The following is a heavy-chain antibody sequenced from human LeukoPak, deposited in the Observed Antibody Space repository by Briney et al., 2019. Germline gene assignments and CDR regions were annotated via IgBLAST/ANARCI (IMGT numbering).Heavy chain of an antibody. CDR3: AKDPGLGSH. CDR1: GFTFSSYS. CDR2: ISSSSSTI. J-gene: IGHJ4*02. V-gene: IGHV3-48*01. Sequence: GGSLRLSCAASGFTFSSYSMNWVRQAPGKGLEWVSYISSSSSTIYYADSVKGRFTISRDNAKNSLYLQMNSLRAEDTAVYYCAKDPGLGSHWGQGTLVTVSS. D-gene: IGHD6-19*01.